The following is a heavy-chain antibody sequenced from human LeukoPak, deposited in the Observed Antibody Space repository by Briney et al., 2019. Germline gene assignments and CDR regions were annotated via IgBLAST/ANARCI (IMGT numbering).Heavy chain of an antibody. J-gene: IGHJ6*02. D-gene: IGHD2-15*01. CDR3: AGVPLGYCSGGSCQTSYGMDV. CDR1: GGSISSYY. CDR2: IYYSGST. Sequence: SETLSLTCTVSGGSISSYYWSWIRQPPGKGLEWIGYIYYSGSTNYNPSLKSRVTISVDTSKNQFSLKLSSVTAADTAVYYCAGVPLGYCSGGSCQTSYGMDVWGQGTTVTVSS. V-gene: IGHV4-59*08.